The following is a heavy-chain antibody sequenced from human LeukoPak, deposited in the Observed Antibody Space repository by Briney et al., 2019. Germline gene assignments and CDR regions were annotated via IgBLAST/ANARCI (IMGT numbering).Heavy chain of an antibody. V-gene: IGHV3-23*01. CDR1: GFTFSTYG. CDR2: ISGSGGST. J-gene: IGHJ4*02. CDR3: AKGGGYFDWLFPFDY. Sequence: PGGSLRLSCAASGFTFSTYGMHWVRQAPGKGLEWVSAISGSGGSTYYADSVKGRFTISRDNSKNTLYLQMNSLRAEDTAVYYCAKGGGYFDWLFPFDYWGQGTLVTVSS. D-gene: IGHD3-9*01.